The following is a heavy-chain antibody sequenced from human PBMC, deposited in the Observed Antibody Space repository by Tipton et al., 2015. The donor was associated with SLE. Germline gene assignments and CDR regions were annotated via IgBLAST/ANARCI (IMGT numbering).Heavy chain of an antibody. Sequence: QSGPEVKKPGASMKVSCKASGYTFPTFGITWVRQAPGQGLEWMGWINTYNGNTNYAQKLQDRVTMTTDTSTSTAYMELRSLSSDDTAVYYCAGELLPYYGMDVWGQGTTVTVSS. D-gene: IGHD2-15*01. CDR3: AGELLPYYGMDV. CDR2: INTYNGNT. CDR1: GYTFPTFG. V-gene: IGHV1-18*01. J-gene: IGHJ6*02.